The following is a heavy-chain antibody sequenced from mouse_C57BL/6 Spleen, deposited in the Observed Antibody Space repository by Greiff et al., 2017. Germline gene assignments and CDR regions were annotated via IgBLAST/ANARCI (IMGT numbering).Heavy chain of an antibody. CDR1: GYTFTSYW. V-gene: IGHV1-61*01. CDR2: IYPSDSET. CDR3: ASKDSSGYGFAY. D-gene: IGHD3-2*02. Sequence: VQLQQPGAELVRPGSSVKLSCKASGYTFTSYWMDWVKQRPGQGLEWIGNIYPSDSETHYNQKFKDKATLTVDKSSSTAYMQLSSLTSEDSAFYYCASKDSSGYGFAYWGQGTLVTVSA. J-gene: IGHJ3*01.